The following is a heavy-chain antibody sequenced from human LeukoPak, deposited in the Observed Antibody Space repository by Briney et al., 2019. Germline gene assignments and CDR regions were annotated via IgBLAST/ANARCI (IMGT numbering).Heavy chain of an antibody. Sequence: GGSLRLSCAASGFTFSDAWMSWVRQAPGKGLEWVGRIKTKTDGGTTDYAAPVKGRFTISRDDSKDTLFLQMNSLKTEDTAVYYCGRSKYFDYWGQGTLVTVPS. J-gene: IGHJ4*02. CDR1: GFTFSDAW. CDR3: GRSKYFDY. D-gene: IGHD3-10*01. CDR2: IKTKTDGGTT. V-gene: IGHV3-15*01.